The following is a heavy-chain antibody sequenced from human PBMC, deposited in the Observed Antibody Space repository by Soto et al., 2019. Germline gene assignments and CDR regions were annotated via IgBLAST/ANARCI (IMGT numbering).Heavy chain of an antibody. V-gene: IGHV3-74*01. CDR3: ARDELLLSGLDY. J-gene: IGHJ4*02. CDR2: INTDGSST. CDR1: GFTFSSYW. D-gene: IGHD2-15*01. Sequence: EVQLVESGGGLVQPGGSLRLSCAASGFTFSSYWMHWVRQAPGKGLVWVSHINTDGSSTNYADSVKGRFTISRDNAKNTLYLQMNSLRAEDTAVYYCARDELLLSGLDYWGQGALVTVSS.